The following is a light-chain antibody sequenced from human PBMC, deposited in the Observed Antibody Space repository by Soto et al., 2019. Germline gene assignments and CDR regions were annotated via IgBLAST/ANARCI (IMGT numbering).Light chain of an antibody. CDR3: QQYNNWPPIT. J-gene: IGKJ5*01. V-gene: IGKV3D-15*01. Sequence: EIVMTQSPATLSVSPGERATLSCRASQSVSSNLAWYQQKPGQAPRPLIYGASTRATGIPARFSGGGSGTDFTLTISRLEPEDFAVYYCQQYNNWPPITFGQGTRLEIK. CDR2: GAS. CDR1: QSVSSN.